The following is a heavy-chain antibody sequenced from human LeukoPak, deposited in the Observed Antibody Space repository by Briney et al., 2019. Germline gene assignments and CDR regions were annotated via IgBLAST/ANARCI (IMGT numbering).Heavy chain of an antibody. CDR2: IYSGGST. Sequence: GGSLRLSCAASGFTVSSNYMSWVRQAPGKGLEWVSVIYSGGSTYYADSVKGRFTISRDNSKNTLYLQMNSLRAEDTAVYYCARDLGCSGGSCYSGYWGQGTLVTVSS. CDR1: GFTVSSNY. D-gene: IGHD2-15*01. CDR3: ARDLGCSGGSCYSGY. J-gene: IGHJ4*02. V-gene: IGHV3-66*01.